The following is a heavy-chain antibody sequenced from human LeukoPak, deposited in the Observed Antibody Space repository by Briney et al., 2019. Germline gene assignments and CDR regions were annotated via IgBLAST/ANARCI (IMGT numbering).Heavy chain of an antibody. CDR1: GFTFSNYA. CDR3: ARDPGYSGLYYLDY. J-gene: IGHJ4*02. V-gene: IGHV3-23*01. Sequence: GGSLRLSCAASGFTFSNYAMSWVRQAPGKGLEWVSAIRSNRVTTYGADSVKGRFTISRDNSKNTLYLEMKSLRAEDTAVYYCARDPGYSGLYYLDYWGQGTLVTVSS. CDR2: IRSNRVTT. D-gene: IGHD6-13*01.